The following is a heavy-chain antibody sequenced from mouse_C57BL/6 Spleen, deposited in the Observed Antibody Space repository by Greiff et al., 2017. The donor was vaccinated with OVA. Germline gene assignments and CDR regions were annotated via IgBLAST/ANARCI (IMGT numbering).Heavy chain of an antibody. CDR2: IDPSDSYT. D-gene: IGHD2-4*01. J-gene: IGHJ2*01. CDR3: ASYDFHFDY. CDR1: GYTFTSYW. Sequence: QVQLQQSGAELVMPGASVKLSCKASGYTFTSYWMHWVKQRPGQGLEWIGEIDPSDSYTNYNEKFKGKATLTVDKASSTAYMQLSSLTSEDSAVYYCASYDFHFDYWGQGTTLTVSS. V-gene: IGHV1-69*01.